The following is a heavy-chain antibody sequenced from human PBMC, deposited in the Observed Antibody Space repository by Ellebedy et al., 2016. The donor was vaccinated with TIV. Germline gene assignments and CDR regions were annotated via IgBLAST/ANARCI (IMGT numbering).Heavy chain of an antibody. V-gene: IGHV3-30*18. CDR3: AKDESGGDLPRPFDH. CDR2: ISSDGTNE. CDR1: RFTFSIFG. D-gene: IGHD5-12*01. J-gene: IGHJ4*02. Sequence: GESLKISXAASRFTFSIFGLHWVRQAPGKGLEWVAIISSDGTNEYYADSVRGRFTISRDNSKNTLYLQMDSLRPEDMAIYYCAKDESGGDLPRPFDHWGQGTLVTVSS.